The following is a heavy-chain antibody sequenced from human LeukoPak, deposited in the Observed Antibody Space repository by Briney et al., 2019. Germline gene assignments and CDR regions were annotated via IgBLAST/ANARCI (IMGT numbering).Heavy chain of an antibody. CDR2: IYYTGST. D-gene: IGHD6-13*01. Sequence: PSETLSLTCTVSGASISSYYWSWIRQPPGKGLEWIGYIYYTGSTNYNPSLKSRVTISVDTSKNQFSLKLSSVTAADTAVYYCARAGSTSWSRGDWFDPWGQGTLVTVSS. J-gene: IGHJ5*02. V-gene: IGHV4-59*01. CDR1: GASISSYY. CDR3: ARAGSTSWSRGDWFDP.